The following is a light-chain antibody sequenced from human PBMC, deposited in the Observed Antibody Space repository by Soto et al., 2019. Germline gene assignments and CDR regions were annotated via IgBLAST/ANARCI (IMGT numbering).Light chain of an antibody. V-gene: IGKV3-20*01. CDR2: DAV. CDR3: QQNGRSPT. Sequence: EIVLSQSPDALSLSPGERVSLSCRASRPVVRQYIAWYHQKSGQAPRLLLHDAVTRATGIPDRFSGSGSGSGKDFPLFIRRLEPEDCGVYYCQQNGRSPTFGPGTKVEVK. CDR1: RPVVRQY. J-gene: IGKJ3*01.